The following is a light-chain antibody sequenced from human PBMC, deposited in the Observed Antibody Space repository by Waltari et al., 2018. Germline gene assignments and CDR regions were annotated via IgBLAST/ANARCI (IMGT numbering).Light chain of an antibody. J-gene: IGKJ3*01. CDR1: QNIDTW. CDR2: KAS. Sequence: DIHLTQSPSTLSASVGDRVTTTCRASQNIDTWLAWYQQKPGKAPKLLIYKASYLQSGVPSRFSGRGSGTEFTLTIDSLQPDDFATYHCQQYNSYSCGFGPGTTVDLK. CDR3: QQYNSYSCG. V-gene: IGKV1-5*03.